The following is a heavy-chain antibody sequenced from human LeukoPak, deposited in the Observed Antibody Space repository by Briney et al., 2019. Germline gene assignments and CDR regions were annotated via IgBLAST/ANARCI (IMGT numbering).Heavy chain of an antibody. CDR2: ANVGGHR. Sequence: SYTLSLTCTVSGGYIHTYYWAWIRQPAGKGLEWVGRANVGGHRDYNPSLKSRVSMSIDESANQFSLSLMSVTAADTAVYYCARDREHSYGSDFGHWGQGILVTVSA. V-gene: IGHV4-4*07. D-gene: IGHD5-18*01. CDR1: GGYIHTYY. CDR3: ARDREHSYGSDFGH. J-gene: IGHJ4*02.